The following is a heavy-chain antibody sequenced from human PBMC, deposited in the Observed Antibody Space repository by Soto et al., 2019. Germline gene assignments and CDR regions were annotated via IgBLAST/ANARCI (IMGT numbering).Heavy chain of an antibody. CDR1: GYTFTGYY. V-gene: IGHV1-3*01. D-gene: IGHD6-19*01. Sequence: ASVKVCCKASGYTFTGYYMHWVRQAPGQRLEWMGWINAGNGNTKYSQKFQGRVTITRDTSASTAYMELSSLRSEDTAVYYCARGSGNSNAFDIWGQGTMVTVSS. J-gene: IGHJ3*02. CDR3: ARGSGNSNAFDI. CDR2: INAGNGNT.